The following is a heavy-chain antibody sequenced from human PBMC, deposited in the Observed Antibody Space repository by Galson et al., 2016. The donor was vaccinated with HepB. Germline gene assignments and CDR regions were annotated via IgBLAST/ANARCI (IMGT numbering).Heavy chain of an antibody. CDR2: GSGGST. J-gene: IGHJ4*02. D-gene: IGHD6-19*01. V-gene: IGHV3-23*01. Sequence: GSGGSTFYADSVKGRFTISRDNSKNTLYLQMNTLRADDTAVYYCAKISSSAQADDWGQGTLVTVSS. CDR3: AKISSSAQADD.